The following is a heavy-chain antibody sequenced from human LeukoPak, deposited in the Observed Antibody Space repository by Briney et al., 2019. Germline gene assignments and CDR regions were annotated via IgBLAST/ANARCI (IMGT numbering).Heavy chain of an antibody. V-gene: IGHV3-20*04. Sequence: PGGSLRLSCAASGFSFDDYGMSWVRQVPGKGLEWVSGITWNGGNTGHADSVKGRFTNSRDNAKNSLYLHLNSLRAEDTALYYCARGLGYCSSTSCNPFDYWGQGTQVTVSS. J-gene: IGHJ4*02. CDR1: GFSFDDYG. D-gene: IGHD2-2*01. CDR2: ITWNGGNT. CDR3: ARGLGYCSSTSCNPFDY.